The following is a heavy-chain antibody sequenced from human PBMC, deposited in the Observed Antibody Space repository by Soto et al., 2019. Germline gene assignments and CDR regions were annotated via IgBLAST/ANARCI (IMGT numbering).Heavy chain of an antibody. CDR3: AKSLGAGWSKFDY. Sequence: GSLRLSCAASGFTFSSYAMTWVRQAPGKGLEWVSAISGSGGSTHYADSVKGRFTISRDNSKNTLNLQMNSLRVEDTAIYYCAKSLGAGWSKFDYWGQGTLVTVSS. V-gene: IGHV3-23*01. CDR2: ISGSGGST. CDR1: GFTFSSYA. J-gene: IGHJ4*02. D-gene: IGHD6-19*01.